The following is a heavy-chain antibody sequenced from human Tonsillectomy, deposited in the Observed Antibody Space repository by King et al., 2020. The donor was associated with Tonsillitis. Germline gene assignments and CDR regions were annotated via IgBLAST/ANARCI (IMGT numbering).Heavy chain of an antibody. D-gene: IGHD2-15*01. Sequence: VQLVESGGGLVQPGRSLRLSCAASGFTFDDYAMHWVRQAPGKGLEWVSGISWNSGSIGYADSVKGRFTISRDNAKSSLYLQMNSLRAEDTALYYCAKDKGPIVVVVAAKYYYFGMDVWGQGTTVTVSS. CDR1: GFTFDDYA. CDR3: AKDKGPIVVVVAAKYYYFGMDV. V-gene: IGHV3-9*01. J-gene: IGHJ6*02. CDR2: ISWNSGSI.